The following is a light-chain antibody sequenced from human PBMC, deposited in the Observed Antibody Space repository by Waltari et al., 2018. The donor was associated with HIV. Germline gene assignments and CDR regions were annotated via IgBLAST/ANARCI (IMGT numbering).Light chain of an antibody. CDR3: AAWDDNLSGFWV. Sequence: QSVLTQPPSASGTPGQRVTLSCSGSSSKLGLRFLSWYQQLPGTAPKLLIYRNNQRPSGVPDRFSGSKSGTSASLAISGLRSEDEADYYCAAWDDNLSGFWVFGGGTKLTVV. CDR2: RNN. CDR1: SSKLGLRF. J-gene: IGLJ3*02. V-gene: IGLV1-47*01.